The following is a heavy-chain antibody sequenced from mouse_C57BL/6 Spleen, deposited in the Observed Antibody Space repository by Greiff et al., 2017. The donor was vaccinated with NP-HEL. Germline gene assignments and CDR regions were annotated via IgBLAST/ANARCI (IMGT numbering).Heavy chain of an antibody. CDR1: GYTFTSYW. V-gene: IGHV1-69*01. J-gene: IGHJ1*03. Sequence: QVQLQQPGAELVMPGASVKLSCKASGYTFTSYWMHWVKQRPGQGLEWIGEIDPSDSYTNYNQKFKGKSTLTVDKSSSTAYMQLSSLTSEDSAVYYCARSFTTGRYFDVWGTGTTVTVSS. D-gene: IGHD1-1*01. CDR2: IDPSDSYT. CDR3: ARSFTTGRYFDV.